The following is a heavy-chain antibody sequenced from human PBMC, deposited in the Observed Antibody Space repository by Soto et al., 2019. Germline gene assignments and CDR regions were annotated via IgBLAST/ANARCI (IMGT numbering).Heavy chain of an antibody. CDR2: ISGGGETT. V-gene: IGHV3-23*01. CDR1: GLTLGSHA. Sequence: GGSLRLSCVASGLTLGSHAMTWVRQAPGKGLEWVSDISGGGETTHYADSVMGRFTISRDNPKNTLYLQMNSPRAEDTAVYYCAKGLAVAGPYYYGMAVWGQGTTVTVSS. J-gene: IGHJ6*02. CDR3: AKGLAVAGPYYYGMAV. D-gene: IGHD6-19*01.